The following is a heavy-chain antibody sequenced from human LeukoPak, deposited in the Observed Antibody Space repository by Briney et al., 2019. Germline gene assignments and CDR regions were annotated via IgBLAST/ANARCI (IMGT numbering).Heavy chain of an antibody. Sequence: GGSPRLSCAASGFTFSSYAMHWVRQAPGKGLEWVAVISYDGSNKYYADSVKGRFTISRDNSKNTLYLQMNSLRAEDTAVYYCARSGEGRTEAFDIWGQGTMVTVSS. CDR1: GFTFSSYA. CDR3: ARSGEGRTEAFDI. V-gene: IGHV3-30*04. D-gene: IGHD1-1*01. J-gene: IGHJ3*02. CDR2: ISYDGSNK.